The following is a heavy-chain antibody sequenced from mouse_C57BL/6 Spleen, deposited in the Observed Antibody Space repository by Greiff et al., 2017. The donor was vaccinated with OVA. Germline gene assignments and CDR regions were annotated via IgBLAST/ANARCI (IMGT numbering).Heavy chain of an antibody. D-gene: IGHD1-1*01. CDR1: GYAFSSSW. Sequence: QVQLKQSGPELVKPGASVKISCKASGYAFSSSWMNWVKQRPGKGLEWIGRIYPGDGDTNYNGKFKGKATLTADKSSSTAYMQLSSLTSEDSAVYFCARESSYYFDYWGQGTTLTVSS. J-gene: IGHJ2*01. CDR2: IYPGDGDT. CDR3: ARESSYYFDY. V-gene: IGHV1-82*01.